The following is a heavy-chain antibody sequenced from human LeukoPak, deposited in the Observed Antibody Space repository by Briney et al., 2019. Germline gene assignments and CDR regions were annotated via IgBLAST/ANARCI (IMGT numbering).Heavy chain of an antibody. D-gene: IGHD3-3*01. CDR3: ARDNGDFWSGSNL. CDR1: GYTFTSYY. CDR2: INPSGGST. J-gene: IGHJ4*02. Sequence: ASVKVSCKASGYTFTSYYMLWVRQAPGQGLEWMGIINPSGGSTSYAQKFQGRVTMTRDTSTSTVYLELSSLRSEDTAVYYCARDNGDFWSGSNLWAQGTLVTVSS. V-gene: IGHV1-46*01.